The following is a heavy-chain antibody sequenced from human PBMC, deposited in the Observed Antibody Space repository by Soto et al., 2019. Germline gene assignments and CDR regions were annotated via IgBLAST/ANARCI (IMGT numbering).Heavy chain of an antibody. J-gene: IGHJ4*02. V-gene: IGHV1-69*13. D-gene: IGHD5-18*01. Sequence: ASVKVSCKASGGTFGSHGIAWVRQAPGQGLEGMGGFIAMLGTPTYAKKVQGRATITADESLTSSYLELRSLRSEDTAVYFCARGAMANFDYWGQGTVVTVSS. CDR3: ARGAMANFDY. CDR1: GGTFGSHG. CDR2: FIAMLGTP.